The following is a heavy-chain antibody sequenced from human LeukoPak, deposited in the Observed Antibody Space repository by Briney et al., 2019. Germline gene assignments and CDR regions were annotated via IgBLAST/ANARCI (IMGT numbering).Heavy chain of an antibody. Sequence: PGGSLRLSCAASGFTFSSYAMSWVRQAPGKGLEWVSSISSSSSYIYYADSVKGRFTISRDNAKNSLYLQMNSLRAEDTAVYYCARDYYGSGSYYLLYYFDYWGQGTLVTVSS. D-gene: IGHD3-10*01. CDR3: ARDYYGSGSYYLLYYFDY. J-gene: IGHJ4*02. CDR2: ISSSSSYI. V-gene: IGHV3-21*01. CDR1: GFTFSSYA.